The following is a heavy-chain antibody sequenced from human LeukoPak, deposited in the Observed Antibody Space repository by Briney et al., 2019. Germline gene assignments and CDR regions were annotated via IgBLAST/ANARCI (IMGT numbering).Heavy chain of an antibody. Sequence: GGSLRLSCAASGFTFNSYSMSWVRQAAGKGLEWVSYISGSSSTIYYADSVKGRFTISRDNAKNSLYLQMNSLTDEDTAVYYCAREGEFDYWGQGTLVTVSS. V-gene: IGHV3-48*02. D-gene: IGHD3-16*01. CDR2: ISGSSSTI. CDR3: AREGEFDY. CDR1: GFTFNSYS. J-gene: IGHJ4*02.